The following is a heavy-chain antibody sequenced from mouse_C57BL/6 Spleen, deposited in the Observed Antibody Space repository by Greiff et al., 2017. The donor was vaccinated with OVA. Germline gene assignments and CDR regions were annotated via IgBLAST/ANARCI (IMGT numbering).Heavy chain of an antibody. CDR1: GFTFSDYG. CDR2: ISNLAYSI. Sequence: DVQLQESGGGLVQPGGSLKLSCAASGFTFSDYGMAWVRQAPRKGPEWVAFISNLAYSIYYADTVTGRFTISRENAKNTLYLEMSSLRSEDTAMYYCARAEDYAMDYWGQGTSVTVSS. CDR3: ARAEDYAMDY. J-gene: IGHJ4*01. V-gene: IGHV5-15*01.